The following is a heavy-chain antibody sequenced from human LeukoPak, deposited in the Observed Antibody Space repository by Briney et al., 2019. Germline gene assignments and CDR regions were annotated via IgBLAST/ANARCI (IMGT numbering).Heavy chain of an antibody. D-gene: IGHD5-18*01. Sequence: PGGSLRLSCAASGFTFSNVWMSWVRQAPGKGLEWVGRIKSKTDGGTTDYAAPVKGRFSISRDDSENTVYPQMNSLKTEDTAVYYCTTGITGYSYGYRKGAFDYWGQGTLVTVSS. V-gene: IGHV3-15*01. CDR2: IKSKTDGGTT. J-gene: IGHJ4*02. CDR3: TTGITGYSYGYRKGAFDY. CDR1: GFTFSNVW.